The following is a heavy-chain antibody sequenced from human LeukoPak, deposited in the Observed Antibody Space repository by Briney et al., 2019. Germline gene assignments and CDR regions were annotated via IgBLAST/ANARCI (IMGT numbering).Heavy chain of an antibody. V-gene: IGHV3-21*01. CDR1: GFTFSRYW. D-gene: IGHD6-6*01. CDR3: GRVGGRSKAAKGDAFDI. CDR2: ISSSSRYI. Sequence: GGSLRLSCAASGFTFSRYWMSWVRQAPGKGLEWVSSISSSSRYIYYADSVKGRFTISRDNAQSSMYLQMNSLRAEDTAVYYCGRVGGRSKAAKGDAFDIWGQGTMVVVSS. J-gene: IGHJ3*02.